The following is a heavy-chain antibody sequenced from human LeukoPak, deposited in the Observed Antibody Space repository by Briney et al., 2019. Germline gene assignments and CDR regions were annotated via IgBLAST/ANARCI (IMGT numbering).Heavy chain of an antibody. D-gene: IGHD3-3*01. CDR1: GGPISSSSYY. V-gene: IGHV4-39*01. Sequence: PSETLSLTCTVSGGPISSSSYYWGWIRQPPGKGLDWIGSIYYSGSTYYNPSLKGRVTISVDTSKNQFSLKLSSVTAADTAVYYCARPSPQLRFLEWPNDAFDIWGQGTMVTVSS. J-gene: IGHJ3*02. CDR2: IYYSGST. CDR3: ARPSPQLRFLEWPNDAFDI.